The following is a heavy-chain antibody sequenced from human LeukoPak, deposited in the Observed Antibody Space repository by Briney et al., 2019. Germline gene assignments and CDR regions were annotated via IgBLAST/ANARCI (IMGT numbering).Heavy chain of an antibody. CDR3: ARAPPDSFDY. Sequence: PSETLSLTCAVSGGSISTYYWSWIRQPPGKGLEWIGYIYYSGSTNYNPSLKSRVTISVDTSKDQFSLKLSSVTAANTAVYYCARAPPDSFDYWGQGTLVTVSS. V-gene: IGHV4-59*01. CDR1: GGSISTYY. J-gene: IGHJ4*02. CDR2: IYYSGST.